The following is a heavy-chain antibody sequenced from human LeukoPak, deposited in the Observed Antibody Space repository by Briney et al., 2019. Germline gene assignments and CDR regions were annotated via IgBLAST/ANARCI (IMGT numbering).Heavy chain of an antibody. J-gene: IGHJ4*02. CDR3: ARDGMAYYDSIGYYRLDD. Sequence: SVKVSCKASGYTFTSYDINWVRQATGQGLEWMGWIIPIFGTANYAQKFQGRVTITTDASTSTAYMEMTSLRSEDTAVYYCARDGMAYYDSIGYYRLDDWGQGTRITVSS. D-gene: IGHD3-22*01. V-gene: IGHV1-69*05. CDR2: IIPIFGTA. CDR1: GYTFTSYD.